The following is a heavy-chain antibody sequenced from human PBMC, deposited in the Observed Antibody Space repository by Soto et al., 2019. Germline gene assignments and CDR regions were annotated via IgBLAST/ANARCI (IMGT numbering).Heavy chain of an antibody. J-gene: IGHJ6*02. CDR2: IDWEDTK. CDR1: GFSLSGTGMR. CDR3: ARAFYGMDV. Sequence: SGPTLVNPTQTLTLTCTVSGFSLSGTGMRVTRIRQPPGKALEWLARIDWEDTKLYSSSLKTRLTISRDTSKNQVVLTMTSMDPADSGTYYCARAFYGMDVWGQGTTVTVS. V-gene: IGHV2-70*04.